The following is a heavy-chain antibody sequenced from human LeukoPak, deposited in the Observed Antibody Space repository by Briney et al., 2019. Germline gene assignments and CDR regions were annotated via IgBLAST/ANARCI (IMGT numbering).Heavy chain of an antibody. CDR1: GFTFSSYG. CDR3: ARDNDGMDV. D-gene: IGHD2-8*01. CDR2: IWYDGSNK. V-gene: IGHV3-33*01. Sequence: PGGSLRLSCAASGFTFSSYGVHWVRQAPGKGLEWVAVIWYDGSNKYYADSVKGRFTISRDNSKNTLYLQMNSLRAEDTAVYYCARDNDGMDVWGQGTTVTVSS. J-gene: IGHJ6*02.